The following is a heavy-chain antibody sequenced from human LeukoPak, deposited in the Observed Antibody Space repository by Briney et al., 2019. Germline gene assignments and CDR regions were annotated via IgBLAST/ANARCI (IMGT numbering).Heavy chain of an antibody. CDR3: ERVDRWLRLVN. CDR1: GFTFSSYS. J-gene: IGHJ4*02. D-gene: IGHD5-12*01. V-gene: IGHV3-21*01. Sequence: GGSLRLSCAASGFTFSSYSMNWVRQAPGKGLEWVSSISSSSSYIYYADSVKGGFTISRDNAKNSLYMQMNSLRADDTAVYYCERVDRWLRLVNWGQGTLVTVSS. CDR2: ISSSSSYI.